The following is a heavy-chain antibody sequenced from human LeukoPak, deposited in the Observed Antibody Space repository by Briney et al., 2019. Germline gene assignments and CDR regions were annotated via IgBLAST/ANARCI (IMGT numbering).Heavy chain of an antibody. V-gene: IGHV1-2*02. CDR1: GYTFTGFY. Sequence: ASVKVSCKASGYTFTGFYMDWGRQAPGQRLDWMGWIYPYSGATNYAQTFQGRVTLTKDTSIRTAYMELNRLRSADTAVYYCATVKDTVMRGGPYHLDYWGQGTLVTVSS. J-gene: IGHJ4*02. CDR2: IYPYSGAT. D-gene: IGHD2-15*01. CDR3: ATVKDTVMRGGPYHLDY.